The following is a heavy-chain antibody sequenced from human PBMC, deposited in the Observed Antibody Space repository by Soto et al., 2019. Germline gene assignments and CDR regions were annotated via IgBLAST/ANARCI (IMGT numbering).Heavy chain of an antibody. J-gene: IGHJ6*03. CDR3: AKASPPDWNDNYYYYMDV. CDR2: ISGSGGST. D-gene: IGHD1-1*01. CDR1: GFTFSSYA. V-gene: IGHV3-23*01. Sequence: EVQLLESGGGLVQPGGSLRLSCAASGFTFSSYAMSWVRQAPGKGLEWVSAISGSGGSTYYADSVKGRLTISRDNSKNTLYLQMNSLRAEDTAVYYCAKASPPDWNDNYYYYMDVWGKGTTVTVSS.